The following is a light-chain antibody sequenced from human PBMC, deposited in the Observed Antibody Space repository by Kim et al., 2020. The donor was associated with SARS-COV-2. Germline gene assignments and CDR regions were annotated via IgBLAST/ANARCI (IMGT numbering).Light chain of an antibody. J-gene: IGKJ5*01. Sequence: ASEGDRVSINFRASQDIRNDLGWYQQNPGRAPKGLIYGASNLQSGVPSRFGGSRSGTEFTLSNRSLQAEDIASYFFLQHNTYSIALGQGKRLQIK. CDR3: LQHNTYSIA. CDR2: GAS. CDR1: QDIRND. V-gene: IGKV1-17*01.